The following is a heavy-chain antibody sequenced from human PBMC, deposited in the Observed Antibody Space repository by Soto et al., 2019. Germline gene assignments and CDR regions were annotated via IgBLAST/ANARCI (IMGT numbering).Heavy chain of an antibody. J-gene: IGHJ4*02. CDR3: AKDKMEQWLVGGYYDY. V-gene: IGHV3-23*01. CDR2: TIDSGGRS. D-gene: IGHD6-19*01. CDR1: GFTFSSHA. Sequence: EVQLLESGGGLVQPGGSLRLSCAASGFTFSSHAMSWFRQAPGKGLEWVSSTIDSGGRSYHADSVRGRVTISRDNAKNTLYLQMNILRADDTAIYYCAKDKMEQWLVGGYYDYWGQGALVTVSS.